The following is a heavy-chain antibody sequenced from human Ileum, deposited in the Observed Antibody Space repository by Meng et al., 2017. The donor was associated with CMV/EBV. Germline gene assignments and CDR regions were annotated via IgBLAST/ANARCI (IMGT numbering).Heavy chain of an antibody. J-gene: IGHJ4*02. Sequence: SWKAAGGTFNNNAVSWVRQAPGQGLEWMGGIIPILGIHNYAQKFQGRVTVTVDKYTTTVYMELSSLTSEDTAVYYCATYVLGDAEWDHWGQGTLVTVSS. CDR1: GGTFNNNA. V-gene: IGHV1-69*10. CDR2: IIPILGIH. CDR3: ATYVLGDAEWDH. D-gene: IGHD3-16*01.